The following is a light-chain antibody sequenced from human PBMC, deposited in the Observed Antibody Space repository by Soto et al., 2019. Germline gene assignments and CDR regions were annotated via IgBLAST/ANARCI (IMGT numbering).Light chain of an antibody. Sequence: DIEMTQSPSSLSASVGDTVTITCRASQRITSFLNWYQQKPGKAPKLLIYSASTLQSGVPTRFSGSGSETDFILTIRGLQPEDFATYYCEQSYTLPLSFGGGTNVEI. CDR2: SAS. V-gene: IGKV1-39*01. J-gene: IGKJ4*01. CDR1: QRITSF. CDR3: EQSYTLPLS.